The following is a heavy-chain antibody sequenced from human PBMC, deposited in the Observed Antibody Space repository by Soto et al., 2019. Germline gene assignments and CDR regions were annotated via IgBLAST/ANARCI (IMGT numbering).Heavy chain of an antibody. V-gene: IGHV3-48*03. CDR2: ISSSGSTI. J-gene: IGHJ6*02. D-gene: IGHD3-10*01. CDR3: ARAYYYGSGSYRSDYYYGMDV. CDR1: VFTFSSYE. Sequence: PWWSLRLSCSASVFTFSSYEMNWVRQAPGKGLEWVSYISSSGSTIYYADSVKGRFTISRDNAKNSLYLQMNSLRAEDTAVYYCARAYYYGSGSYRSDYYYGMDVWGQGTTVTVSS.